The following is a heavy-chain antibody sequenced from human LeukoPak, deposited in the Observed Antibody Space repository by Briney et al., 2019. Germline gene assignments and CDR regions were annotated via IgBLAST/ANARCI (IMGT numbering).Heavy chain of an antibody. CDR1: GYTFTSYA. D-gene: IGHD3-10*01. J-gene: IGHJ4*02. V-gene: IGHV1-3*01. CDR3: ARGGSGSYGYFDY. CDR2: INAGNGNT. Sequence: ASVKVSCKASGYTFTSYAMHWVRQAPGQRLEWMGWINAGNGNTKYSQKFQGRVTITRDTSASTAYMELSSLRSEDTAVYYCARGGSGSYGYFDYWGQGTLVTVSS.